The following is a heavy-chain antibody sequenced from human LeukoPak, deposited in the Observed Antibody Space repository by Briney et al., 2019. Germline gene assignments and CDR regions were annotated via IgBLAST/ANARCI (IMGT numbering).Heavy chain of an antibody. CDR1: GYTFSSYA. Sequence: GASVKVSCTASGYTFSSYAISWVRQAPGQGLEWMGWINPNSGGTKYAQKFQGRVTMTRDTSINTAYMELSRLRSDDTAVYYCARVRKGSYNTFYGMDVWGQGTTVTVSS. CDR2: INPNSGGT. CDR3: ARVRKGSYNTFYGMDV. J-gene: IGHJ6*02. D-gene: IGHD1-1*01. V-gene: IGHV1-2*02.